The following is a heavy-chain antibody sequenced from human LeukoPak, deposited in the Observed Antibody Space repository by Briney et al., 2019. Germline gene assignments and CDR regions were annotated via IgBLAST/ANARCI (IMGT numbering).Heavy chain of an antibody. CDR1: GYSMSSGYY. J-gene: IGHJ6*03. D-gene: IGHD3-3*01. CDR3: ARDTPRNYDFWSGKYYYYYMDV. CDR2: MYHTGST. V-gene: IGHV4-38-2*02. Sequence: SETLSLTCTVSGYSMSSGYYWGWIRQPPERGLEWIGSMYHTGSTYYNPPLKSRVTISVDTSKNQFSLKLSSVTAADTAVYYCARDTPRNYDFWSGKYYYYYMDVWGKGTTVTVSS.